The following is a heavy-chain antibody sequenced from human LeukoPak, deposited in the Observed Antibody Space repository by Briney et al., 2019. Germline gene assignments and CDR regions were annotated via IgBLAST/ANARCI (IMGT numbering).Heavy chain of an antibody. CDR1: GGSISSSSYY. D-gene: IGHD3-16*02. CDR3: ARRGTFGGVIVSDY. CDR2: IYYSGSA. J-gene: IGHJ4*02. V-gene: IGHV4-39*01. Sequence: PSETLSLTCTVSGGSISSSSYYWGRIRQPPGKGLEWIGSIYYSGSAYYNPSLKSRVTVSVDTSKNPFSLKLSSVTAADPAVYYCARRGTFGGVIVSDYWGQGTLVTVPS.